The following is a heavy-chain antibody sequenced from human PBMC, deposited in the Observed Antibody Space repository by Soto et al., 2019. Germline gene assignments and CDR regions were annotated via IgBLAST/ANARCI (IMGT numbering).Heavy chain of an antibody. Sequence: ASVKVSCKASGFAFTSSAVQWVRQARGQRLEWRGWIVVGSGNTNYAQKLQERVTITRDMSTSTAYMELSSLRSEDTAVYYCAAGVMVRGVIKLFNWFDPWGQGTLVTVSS. CDR3: AAGVMVRGVIKLFNWFDP. CDR1: GFAFTSSA. J-gene: IGHJ5*02. D-gene: IGHD3-10*01. CDR2: IVVGSGNT. V-gene: IGHV1-58*01.